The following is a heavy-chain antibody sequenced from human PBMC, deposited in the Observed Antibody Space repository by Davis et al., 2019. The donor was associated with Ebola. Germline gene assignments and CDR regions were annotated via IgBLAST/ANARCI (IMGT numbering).Heavy chain of an antibody. D-gene: IGHD6-19*01. V-gene: IGHV3-23*01. CDR3: AKDTSNVWFDV. CDR1: GFTFSTYA. Sequence: GESLKISCAASGFTFSTYAMSWVRQAPGKGLEWVSSISDSGVGTYYADSVKGRFTISRDNSKNTLHLQMNSLRVEDTAIYYCAKDTSNVWFDVWGQGTMVTVAS. J-gene: IGHJ3*01. CDR2: ISDSGVGT.